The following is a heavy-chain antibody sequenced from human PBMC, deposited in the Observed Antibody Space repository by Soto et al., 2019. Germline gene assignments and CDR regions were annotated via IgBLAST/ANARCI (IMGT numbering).Heavy chain of an antibody. CDR3: ANERPTPTCFDY. CDR1: GFTFSTYA. Sequence: EVQLLESGGGLVQPGGSLRLSCVASGFTFSTYAMTWVRQAPGKGMEWVSAISGSGSGTNYADSVKGRFTISRDYSKNILYLQMSSRRAEDTAVYYWANERPTPTCFDYWGPGTLVTVSS. CDR2: ISGSGSGT. J-gene: IGHJ4*02. V-gene: IGHV3-23*01.